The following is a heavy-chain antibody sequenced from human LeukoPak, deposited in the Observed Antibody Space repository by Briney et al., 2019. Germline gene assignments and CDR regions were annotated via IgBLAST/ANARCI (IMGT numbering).Heavy chain of an antibody. D-gene: IGHD3-16*01. V-gene: IGHV3-7*03. CDR3: ARGGGLDV. CDR2: INHNGNVN. CDR1: GFTVSSNY. Sequence: PGGSLRLSCAAFGFTVSSNYMSWVRQAPGKGLEWVASINHNGNVNYYVDSVKGRFTISRDNAKNSLYLQMSNLRAEDTAVYFCARGGGLDVWGQGATVTVSS. J-gene: IGHJ6*02.